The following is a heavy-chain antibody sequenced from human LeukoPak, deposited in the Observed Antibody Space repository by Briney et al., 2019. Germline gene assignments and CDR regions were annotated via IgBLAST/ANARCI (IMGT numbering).Heavy chain of an antibody. CDR2: IYYSGST. J-gene: IGHJ4*02. D-gene: IGHD5-24*01. CDR1: GGSISSYY. CDR3: AKDRGDGHNSGYFVH. V-gene: IGHV4-59*12. Sequence: SETLSLTCTVSGGSISSYYWSWIRQPPGKGLEWIGYIYYSGSTNYNPSLKSRVTISVDTSKNQFSLKLSSVTAADTAVYYCAKDRGDGHNSGYFVHWGQGTLVTVSS.